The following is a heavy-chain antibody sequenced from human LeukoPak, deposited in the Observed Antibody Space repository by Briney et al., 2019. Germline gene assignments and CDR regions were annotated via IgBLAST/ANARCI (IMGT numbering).Heavy chain of an antibody. CDR1: GFTFSSYA. Sequence: GGSLRLSCAASGFTFSSYAMHWVRQAPGKGLEWVSSISSSSTYIYYADSLKGRFTISRDNAKNSLYLEMSSLRAEDTAVFYCARTLGPLRRGFGFDIWGQGTMVTVSS. V-gene: IGHV3-21*01. CDR3: ARTLGPLRRGFGFDI. D-gene: IGHD3-22*01. J-gene: IGHJ3*02. CDR2: ISSSSTYI.